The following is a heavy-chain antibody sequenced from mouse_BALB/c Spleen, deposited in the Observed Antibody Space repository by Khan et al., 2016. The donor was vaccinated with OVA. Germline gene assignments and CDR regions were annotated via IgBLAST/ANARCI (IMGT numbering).Heavy chain of an antibody. J-gene: IGHJ2*01. D-gene: IGHD4-1*01. Sequence: EVELVESGGGLVQPGGSRKLSCAASGFTFSSFGMHWVRQAPEKGLEWVAYINSGSTTIYYADPVKGRFTLSRDNSKNTLFLQLTSLRSEDTAMYYCGRGNWAYGGQGTTLTVSA. CDR1: GFTFSSFG. CDR3: GRGNWAY. V-gene: IGHV5-17*02. CDR2: INSGSTTI.